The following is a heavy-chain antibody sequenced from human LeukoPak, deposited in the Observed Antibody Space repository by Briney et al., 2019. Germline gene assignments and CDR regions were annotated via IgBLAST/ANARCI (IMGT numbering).Heavy chain of an antibody. CDR2: MNPNSGNT. CDR3: ARGPYYDFWSGYYFSGWGVDWFDP. D-gene: IGHD3-3*01. V-gene: IGHV1-8*01. Sequence: ASVNVSCKASGYTFTSYDINWVRQATGQGLEWMGWMNPNSGNTGYAQKFQGRVTMTRNTSISTAYMEMSSLRSDDTAVYYCARGPYYDFWSGYYFSGWGVDWFDPWSQGTLVTVSS. CDR1: GYTFTSYD. J-gene: IGHJ5*02.